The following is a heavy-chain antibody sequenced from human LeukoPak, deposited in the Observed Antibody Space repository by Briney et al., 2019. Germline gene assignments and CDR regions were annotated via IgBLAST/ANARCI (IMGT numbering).Heavy chain of an antibody. CDR3: ARHDGSSWYYAFDV. CDR1: GVSISSYY. Sequence: SEALSLTCTVSGVSISSYYWSWIRQPPGKGLEWIGYIYYSGSTNYNPSLKSRVTISLDASKNQFSLKLSSVTAADTAVYYCARHDGSSWYYAFDVWGQGTMVTVSS. V-gene: IGHV4-59*08. CDR2: IYYSGST. D-gene: IGHD6-13*01. J-gene: IGHJ3*01.